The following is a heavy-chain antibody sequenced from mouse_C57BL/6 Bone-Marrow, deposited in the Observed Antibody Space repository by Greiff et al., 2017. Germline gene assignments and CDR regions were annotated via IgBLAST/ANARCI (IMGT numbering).Heavy chain of an antibody. Sequence: EVQLQQSGPVLARPGASVKMSCKTSGYTFTSYWMHWVKQRPGQGLEWIGAIYPGNSDTSYNQKFKGKAKLTAVTSASTAYMELSSLTNEDSAVYYCTRMGKNGYYYYAMDYWGQGTSVTVSS. CDR1: GYTFTSYW. CDR2: IYPGNSDT. J-gene: IGHJ4*01. CDR3: TRMGKNGYYYYAMDY. V-gene: IGHV1-5*01. D-gene: IGHD2-3*01.